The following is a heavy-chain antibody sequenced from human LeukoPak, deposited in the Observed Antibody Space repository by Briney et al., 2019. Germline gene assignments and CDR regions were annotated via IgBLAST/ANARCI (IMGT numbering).Heavy chain of an antibody. D-gene: IGHD3-22*01. V-gene: IGHV3-20*03. CDR3: ARAPATYYYDSKSYHWDH. CDR1: GFTFDDHG. CDR2: INFNADKT. J-gene: IGHJ4*02. Sequence: PGGSLRLSFVASGFTFDDHGMSWVRQVPGKGLEWVSSINFNADKTGYSDAVKGRFTISRDNTRNSLFLQMNSLRAEDTAFYYCARAPATYYYDSKSYHWDHWGQGTLVIVSS.